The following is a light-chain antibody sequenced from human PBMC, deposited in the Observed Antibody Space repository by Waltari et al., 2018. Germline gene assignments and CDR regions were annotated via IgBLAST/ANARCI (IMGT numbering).Light chain of an antibody. J-gene: IGKJ2*01. CDR3: QQYYMTPYT. V-gene: IGKV4-1*01. CDR1: QSLLYYSNNKNY. CDR2: WAS. Sequence: DFVMTQSPDSLAVSLGERAATNCKSSQSLLYYSNNKNYLAWYQQKPGQPPKLLISWASTRESGVPDRFSGSGSATDFTLTISSLQAEDVAVYYCQQYYMTPYTFGQGTKLEIK.